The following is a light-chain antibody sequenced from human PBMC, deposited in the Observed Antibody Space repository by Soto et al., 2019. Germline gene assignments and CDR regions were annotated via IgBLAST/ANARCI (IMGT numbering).Light chain of an antibody. CDR2: DVS. V-gene: IGKV3-20*01. CDR3: QQYGTSPLT. J-gene: IGKJ4*01. Sequence: EVVLTQSPGTLSMSPGDRATLSCRASQSVPGSDVAWYQQKPGQAPRLLIYDVSSRATGTPERFSGSGSGTDFTLNIGRLEPEDCAVYYCQQYGTSPLTFGGGTKVEIK. CDR1: QSVPGSD.